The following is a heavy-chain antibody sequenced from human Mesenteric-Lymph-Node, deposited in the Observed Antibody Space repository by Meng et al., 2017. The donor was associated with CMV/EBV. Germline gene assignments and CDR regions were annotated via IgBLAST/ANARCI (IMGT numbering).Heavy chain of an antibody. D-gene: IGHD5-12*01. CDR1: GYTLTAYY. CDR2: INPSGYST. V-gene: IGHV1-46*01. J-gene: IGHJ5*02. CDR3: ARGRSDYDQHVAWFDP. Sequence: SGYTLTAYYMHWVRQAPGQGLEWMEIINPSGYSTIYTQKFQGRVTMTSDTSTRTVYMHLSSLRSEDTALYYCARGRSDYDQHVAWFDPWGQGTLVTVSS.